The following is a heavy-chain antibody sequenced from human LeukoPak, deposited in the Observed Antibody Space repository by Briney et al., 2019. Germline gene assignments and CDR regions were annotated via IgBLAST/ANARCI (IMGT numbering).Heavy chain of an antibody. Sequence: ASVKVSCKASGYTFTGYYMHWVRQAPGQGLEWMGWINPNSGGTNYAQKFQGRVTITADKSTSTAYMELSSLRSEDTAVYYCATYCGGDCYFSGGARGAFDYWGQGTLVTVSS. V-gene: IGHV1-2*02. CDR3: ATYCGGDCYFSGGARGAFDY. CDR1: GYTFTGYY. J-gene: IGHJ4*02. CDR2: INPNSGGT. D-gene: IGHD2-21*02.